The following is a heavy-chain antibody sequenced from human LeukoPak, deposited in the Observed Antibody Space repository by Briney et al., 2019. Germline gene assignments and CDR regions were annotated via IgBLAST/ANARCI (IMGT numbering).Heavy chain of an antibody. D-gene: IGHD3-3*01. CDR1: EFTFSTYS. J-gene: IGHJ6*03. Sequence: GGSLRLSCAASEFTFSTYSINWVRQAPGKGLEWVSSISGSSSFIYNADSVKGRFTISRDNAKNSLYLQMNSLRAEDTAVYYCARDCNDFWSGYYYYYYYYMDVWGKGTTVTVSS. CDR3: ARDCNDFWSGYYYYYYYYMDV. CDR2: ISGSSSFI. V-gene: IGHV3-21*01.